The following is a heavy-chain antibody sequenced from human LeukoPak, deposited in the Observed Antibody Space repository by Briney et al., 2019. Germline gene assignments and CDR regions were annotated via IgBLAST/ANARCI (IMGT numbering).Heavy chain of an antibody. D-gene: IGHD5-12*01. CDR1: GFTFGDYA. Sequence: GGSLRLSCTASGFTFGDYAMNWVRQAPGKGLEWVGFIRSKPYGGTTEYAASVKGRFAISRDDSKSIAYLQMNSLKTEDTAVYYCANPADIVDKDWGQGTLVTVSS. CDR2: IRSKPYGGTT. J-gene: IGHJ4*02. CDR3: ANPADIVDKD. V-gene: IGHV3-49*04.